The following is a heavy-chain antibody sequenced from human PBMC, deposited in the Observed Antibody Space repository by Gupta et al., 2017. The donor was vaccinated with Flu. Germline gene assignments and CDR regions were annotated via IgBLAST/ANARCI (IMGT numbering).Heavy chain of an antibody. J-gene: IGHJ4*02. CDR3: ARDQREYCSGGDCYPQILDF. Sequence: QVQLVESGGGVVQPGRSLRLSCAASGFIFSDYGINWVRQAPGKGLEWVAVISYDGSYKYDGDSVKGRFTISRDNSKNTLYLEMNSLRPDDTAMYYCARDQREYCSGGDCYPQILDFWGQGSLVTVS. CDR2: ISYDGSYK. D-gene: IGHD2-15*01. V-gene: IGHV3-30*03. CDR1: GFIFSDYG.